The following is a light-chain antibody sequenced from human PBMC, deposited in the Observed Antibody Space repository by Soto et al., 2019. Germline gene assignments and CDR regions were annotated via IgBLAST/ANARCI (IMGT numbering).Light chain of an antibody. CDR1: SSDIGSYNF. CDR3: SSYSSSNTLVV. V-gene: IGLV2-14*01. Sequence: QSALTQPASVSGSPGQSITISCTGTSSDIGSYNFVSWYQQYPGKAPKLLISDVSHRPSGVSNRFSGSKSGNTASLTISGLQTEDEADYYCSSYSSSNTLVVFGGGTKLTVL. CDR2: DVS. J-gene: IGLJ2*01.